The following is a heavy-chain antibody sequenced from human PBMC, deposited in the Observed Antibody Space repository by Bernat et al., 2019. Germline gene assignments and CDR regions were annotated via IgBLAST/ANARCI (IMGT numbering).Heavy chain of an antibody. J-gene: IGHJ4*02. CDR3: AREGYCSGGSCYDPPYFDY. Sequence: QVQLQESGPGLVKPSQTLSLTCTVSGGSISSGSYYWSWIRQPAGKGLEWIGRIYTSGSTNYNPSLKSRVTISVDTSKNQFSLKPSSVTAADTAVYYCAREGYCSGGSCYDPPYFDYWGQGTLVTVSS. CDR2: IYTSGST. CDR1: GGSISSGSYY. D-gene: IGHD2-15*01. V-gene: IGHV4-61*02.